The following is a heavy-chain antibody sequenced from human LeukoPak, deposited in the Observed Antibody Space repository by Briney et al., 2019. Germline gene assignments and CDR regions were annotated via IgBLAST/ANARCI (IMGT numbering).Heavy chain of an antibody. CDR3: ASPRRGPGADY. J-gene: IGHJ4*02. CDR1: GSTFNNYA. V-gene: IGHV3-23*01. D-gene: IGHD3-10*01. CDR2: ISGTGVT. Sequence: GRSLTLSCAASGSTFNNYAVSCVRQAEGKGLEWVSLISGTGVTYYAGSVKGRLPTSRDDSKNTLDLQMNSLRAEDTAVYYCASPRRGPGADYCGQGTLGTVSS.